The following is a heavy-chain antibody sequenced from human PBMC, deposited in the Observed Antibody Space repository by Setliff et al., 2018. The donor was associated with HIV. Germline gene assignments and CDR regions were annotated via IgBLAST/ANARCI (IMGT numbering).Heavy chain of an antibody. CDR3: AKNYFDTSGWSAVDY. Sequence: ASVKVSCKASGYTFTGYFIHWVRQAPGHGFEWMGWINPNTGNTHYPPSFQGRVTMTRDTSTTTAYMELSSLRSDDTAVYYCAKNYFDTSGWSAVDYWGQGALVTVSS. V-gene: IGHV1-2*02. J-gene: IGHJ4*02. CDR2: INPNTGNT. D-gene: IGHD3-22*01. CDR1: GYTFTGYF.